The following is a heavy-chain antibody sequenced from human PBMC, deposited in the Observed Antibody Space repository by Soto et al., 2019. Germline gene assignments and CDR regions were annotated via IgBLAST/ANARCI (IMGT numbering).Heavy chain of an antibody. V-gene: IGHV1-8*01. CDR3: ARWRITDYDYIWGSYRINDY. Sequence: QVQLVQSGAEVKKPGASVKVSCKASGYTFTSYDINWVRQATGQGLEWMGWMNPNSGNTGYAQKFQGRVTMTRNTSISTAYMELSSLRSEDTAVYYCARWRITDYDYIWGSYRINDYWGQGTLVTVSS. D-gene: IGHD3-16*02. J-gene: IGHJ4*02. CDR1: GYTFTSYD. CDR2: MNPNSGNT.